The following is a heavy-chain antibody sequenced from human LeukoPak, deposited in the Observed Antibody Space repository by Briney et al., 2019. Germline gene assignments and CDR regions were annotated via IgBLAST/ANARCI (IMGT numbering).Heavy chain of an antibody. Sequence: HGGSLLLSCAASGFTFSSYSMNWVRRAPGKGLEWVSYISSSSSTIYYADSVKGRFTISRDNAKNSLYLQMNSLRAEDTAVYYCARSLRIAAAGYWGQGTLVTVSS. CDR3: ARSLRIAAAGY. V-gene: IGHV3-48*01. CDR2: ISSSSSTI. CDR1: GFTFSSYS. J-gene: IGHJ4*02. D-gene: IGHD6-13*01.